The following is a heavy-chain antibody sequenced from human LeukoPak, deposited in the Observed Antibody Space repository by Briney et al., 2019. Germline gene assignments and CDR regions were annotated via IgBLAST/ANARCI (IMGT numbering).Heavy chain of an antibody. Sequence: GASVKVSCKASGYTFTIYYMHWVRQAPGQGLEWMGWINPNSGATTYAQRFQGRVTMTRDTSISTAYMELSGLTSDDTGFYYCARNPPYCTSTDCYNDYWGQGTLVTVSS. CDR1: GYTFTIYY. V-gene: IGHV1-2*02. CDR2: INPNSGAT. J-gene: IGHJ4*02. D-gene: IGHD2-2*02. CDR3: ARNPPYCTSTDCYNDY.